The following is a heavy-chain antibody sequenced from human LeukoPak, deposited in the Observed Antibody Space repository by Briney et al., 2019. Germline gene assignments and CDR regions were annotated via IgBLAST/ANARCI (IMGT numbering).Heavy chain of an antibody. J-gene: IGHJ6*02. CDR2: MWYDGSNK. Sequence: PGRSLRLSCAASGFTFSSYGMHWVRQAPGKGLEWVAVMWYDGSNKYYVDSVKGRFSISIDNSKNTVYLQMNSLRAEDTAVYYCARDGYGSGSRAYLMDVWGQGTTVTVSS. CDR3: ARDGYGSGSRAYLMDV. V-gene: IGHV3-33*01. CDR1: GFTFSSYG. D-gene: IGHD3-10*01.